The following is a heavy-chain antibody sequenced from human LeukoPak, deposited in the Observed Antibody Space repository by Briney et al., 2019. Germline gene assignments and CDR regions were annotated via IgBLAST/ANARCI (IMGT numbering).Heavy chain of an antibody. CDR1: GGSISSYY. CDR2: IYYSGNT. V-gene: IGHV4-59*01. D-gene: IGHD6-19*01. Sequence: SETLSLTCTVSGGSISSYYWSWIRQPPGKGLEWIGYIYYSGNTNYNPSLKSRVTISVDTSKNQFSLKLSSVTAADTAVYYCARGASGLNYMDVWGKGTTVTVSS. J-gene: IGHJ6*03. CDR3: ARGASGLNYMDV.